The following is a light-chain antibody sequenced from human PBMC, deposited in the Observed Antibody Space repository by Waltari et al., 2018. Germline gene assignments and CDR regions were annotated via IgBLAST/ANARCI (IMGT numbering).Light chain of an antibody. CDR2: EVS. CDR1: TSAVGGYTY. J-gene: IGLJ3*02. CDR3: SSYTSTTDLV. Sequence: QSALTQPASVSGSPGQSITISCTGPTSAVGGYTYFSWHQQHPGKAPKLIIFEVSYRPSGVSNRFSGSKSGNTASLTISGLQPDDEADYYCSSYTSTTDLVFGGGTKVTVL. V-gene: IGLV2-14*01.